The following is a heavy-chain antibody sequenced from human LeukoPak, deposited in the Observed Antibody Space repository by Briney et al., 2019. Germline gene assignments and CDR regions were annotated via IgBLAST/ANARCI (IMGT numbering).Heavy chain of an antibody. J-gene: IGHJ4*02. V-gene: IGHV4-61*01. CDR2: IHYSVTT. D-gene: IGHD7-27*01. CDR1: GGSVSSGTYF. CDR3: ARWGTY. Sequence: SETLSLTCTVSGGSVSSGTYFWTWVRQPPGKGLEWIGHIHYSVTTNYNPSLKSRVTMSLDTSKNQFSLKLTSVTAADTAIYFCARWGTYWGQGILVTVSS.